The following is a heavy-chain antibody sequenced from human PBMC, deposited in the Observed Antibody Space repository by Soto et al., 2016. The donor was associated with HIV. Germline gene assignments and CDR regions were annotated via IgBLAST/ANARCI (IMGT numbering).Heavy chain of an antibody. J-gene: IGHJ4*02. D-gene: IGHD3-10*01. CDR3: GETGLGFGSSXTT. CDR1: GGSISGYY. Sequence: QVQLQESGPGLVKPSDTLSLTCTVSGGSISGYYWSWIRQSPGKGLEWIGYIYDNELSNSKPSLKSRLFMSVDASKNQISLNLNSVTAADTAVYYCGETGLGFGSSXTTWGQGIRGRRLL. CDR2: IYDNELS. V-gene: IGHV4-59*07.